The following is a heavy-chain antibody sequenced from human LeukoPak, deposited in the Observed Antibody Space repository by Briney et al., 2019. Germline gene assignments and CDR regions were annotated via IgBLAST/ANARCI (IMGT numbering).Heavy chain of an antibody. D-gene: IGHD3-22*01. CDR3: ARLHTEYYYDSSGPITSIDY. CDR1: GFTFSSYA. V-gene: IGHV3-23*01. CDR2: ISGSGGST. J-gene: IGHJ4*02. Sequence: GGSLRLSCAASGFTFSSYAMSWVRQAPGKGLEWVSAISGSGGSTYYADSVKGRFTISRDNSKNTLYLQMNSLRAEDTAVYYCARLHTEYYYDSSGPITSIDYWGQGTLVTVSS.